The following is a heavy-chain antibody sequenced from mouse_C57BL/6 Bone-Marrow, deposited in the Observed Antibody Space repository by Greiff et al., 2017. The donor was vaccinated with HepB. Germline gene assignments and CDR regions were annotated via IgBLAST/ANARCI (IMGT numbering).Heavy chain of an antibody. J-gene: IGHJ4*01. CDR2: INPNNGGT. Sequence: EVKLQQSGPELVKPGASVKISCKASGYTFTDYYMNWVKQSHGKSLEWIGDINPNNGGTSYNQKFKGKATLTVDKSSSTAYMELRSLTSEDSAVYYCATRAYDGYYVYAMDYWGQGTSVTVSS. D-gene: IGHD2-3*01. CDR1: GYTFTDYY. V-gene: IGHV1-26*01. CDR3: ATRAYDGYYVYAMDY.